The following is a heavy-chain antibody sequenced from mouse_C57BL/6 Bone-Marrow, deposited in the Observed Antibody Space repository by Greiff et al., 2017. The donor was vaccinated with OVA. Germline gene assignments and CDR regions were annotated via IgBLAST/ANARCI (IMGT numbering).Heavy chain of an antibody. V-gene: IGHV3-6*01. CDR3: ARWLLPWFAY. Sequence: EVQLVESGPGLVKPSQSLSLTCSVTGYSITSGYYWNWIRQFPGNKLEWMGYISYDGSNNYNPSLKNRISITRDTSKNQFFLKLNSVTTEDTATYYCARWLLPWFAYWGQGTLVTVSA. CDR2: ISYDGSN. CDR1: GYSITSGYY. J-gene: IGHJ3*01. D-gene: IGHD2-3*01.